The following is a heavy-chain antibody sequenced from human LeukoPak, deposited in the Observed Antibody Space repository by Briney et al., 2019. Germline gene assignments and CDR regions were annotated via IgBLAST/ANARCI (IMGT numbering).Heavy chain of an antibody. CDR3: AREGLRFNHPNHIDY. CDR1: GGSISSGGYS. CDR2: IYYSGST. V-gene: IGHV4-30-4*07. D-gene: IGHD3-3*01. Sequence: SETLSLTCAVSGGSISSGGYSWSWIRQPPGKGLEWIGYIYYSGSTYYNPSLKSRVTISVDTSKNQFSLKLTSVTAADTAVYYCAREGLRFNHPNHIDYWGQGTLVTVSS. J-gene: IGHJ4*02.